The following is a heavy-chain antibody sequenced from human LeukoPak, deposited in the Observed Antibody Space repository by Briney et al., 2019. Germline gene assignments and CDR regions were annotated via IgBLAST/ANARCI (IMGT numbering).Heavy chain of an antibody. CDR1: GFTFSSYW. D-gene: IGHD3-3*01. V-gene: IGHV3-74*01. CDR2: INSDGSST. Sequence: PGGSLRLSCAASGFTFSSYWMHWVRQAPGKGLVWVSRINSDGSSTSYADSVKGRFTISRDNAKNTLYLQMNSLRAEDTAVYYCARGGVVIPHYYFDYWGQGTLVTVSS. J-gene: IGHJ4*02. CDR3: ARGGVVIPHYYFDY.